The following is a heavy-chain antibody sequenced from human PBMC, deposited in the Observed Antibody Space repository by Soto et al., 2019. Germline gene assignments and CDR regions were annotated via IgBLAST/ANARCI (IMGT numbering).Heavy chain of an antibody. CDR3: AGAVSDFDVRRYRTSYFDQ. V-gene: IGHV4-31*03. D-gene: IGHD3-10*02. CDR2: IDNSGST. CDR1: GVSVITSVYY. J-gene: IGHJ4*02. Sequence: SETLSLTCTVSGVSVITSVYYWTWIRQHPGKGLEWIGYIDNSGSTYYNPSLTGRVDISVDTSKNQFSLTLQSLTAADTAFYYCAGAVSDFDVRRYRTSYFDQWGQGILVSVSS.